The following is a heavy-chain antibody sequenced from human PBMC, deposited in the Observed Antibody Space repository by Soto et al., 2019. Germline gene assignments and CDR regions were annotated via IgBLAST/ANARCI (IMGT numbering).Heavy chain of an antibody. CDR1: GGSISSGDCY. D-gene: IGHD3-9*01. CDR2: IYYSGST. Sequence: PSETLSLTCTVSGGSISSGDCYWSWIRQPPGKCLEWIGYIYYSGSTYYNPSLKSRVTISVDTSKNQFSLKLSSVTAADTAVYYCARGTVEVLRYFDWLPKYYYYGMDVWGQGTTVTVYS. CDR3: ARGTVEVLRYFDWLPKYYYYGMDV. V-gene: IGHV4-30-4*01. J-gene: IGHJ6*02.